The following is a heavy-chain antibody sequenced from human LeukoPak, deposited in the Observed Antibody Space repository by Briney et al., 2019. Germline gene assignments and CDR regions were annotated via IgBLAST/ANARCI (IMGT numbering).Heavy chain of an antibody. CDR1: GYTFTSYG. CDR2: ISAYNGNT. Sequence: ASVKVSCKASGYTFTSYGISWVRQAPGQGLEWMGWISAYNGNTNYAQKLQGRVTMTTDTSTSTAYMELRSLRSDDTAVYYCAREETAMVKQYGMDVWGQGTTVTVSS. V-gene: IGHV1-18*01. CDR3: AREETAMVKQYGMDV. D-gene: IGHD5-18*01. J-gene: IGHJ6*02.